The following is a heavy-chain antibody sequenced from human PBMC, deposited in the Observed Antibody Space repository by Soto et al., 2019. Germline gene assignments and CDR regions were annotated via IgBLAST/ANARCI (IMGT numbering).Heavy chain of an antibody. J-gene: IGHJ4*02. CDR2: ISGSGGDT. V-gene: IGHV3-23*01. Sequence: GGSLRLSCAVSGFTFSSYAMSWVRQAPGKGLEWVSAISGSGGDTNYADSVKGRFTISRDNSKNTLYLQMNSLRAEDTAVYYCAKDQNYYDNRPTDYWGQGTPVTVSS. D-gene: IGHD3-22*01. CDR1: GFTFSSYA. CDR3: AKDQNYYDNRPTDY.